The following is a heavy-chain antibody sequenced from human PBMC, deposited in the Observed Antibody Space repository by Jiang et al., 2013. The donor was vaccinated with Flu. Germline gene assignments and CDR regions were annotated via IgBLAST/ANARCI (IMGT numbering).Heavy chain of an antibody. CDR3: VLLYSSNWYLDY. CDR2: ARNKANSYTT. CDR1: GFTFSDHY. Sequence: LVQPGGSLRLSCAASGFTFSDHYMDWVRQAPGKGLEWVGRARNKANSYTTEYAASVKGRFTISRDESKNALYLQMSSLKTEDTAVYYCVLLYSSNWYLDYWGQGTLVTVSS. J-gene: IGHJ4*02. D-gene: IGHD6-13*01. V-gene: IGHV3-72*01.